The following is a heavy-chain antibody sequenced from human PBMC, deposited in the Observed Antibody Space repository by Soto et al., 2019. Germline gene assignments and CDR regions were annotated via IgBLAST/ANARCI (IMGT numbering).Heavy chain of an antibody. D-gene: IGHD1-26*01. J-gene: IGHJ4*02. V-gene: IGHV4-34*01. CDR1: GGSFSDYI. CDR2: INHSGSA. Sequence: SETLSLTCDVYGGSFSDYIWTWIRQTPGKGLQWIGQINHSGSANYNPSLKSRVTISVHTSSSQFSLELSSVTAADTAVYYCARGLISGSHYSGGWYYFECWGQGTLVTVSS. CDR3: ARGLISGSHYSGGWYYFEC.